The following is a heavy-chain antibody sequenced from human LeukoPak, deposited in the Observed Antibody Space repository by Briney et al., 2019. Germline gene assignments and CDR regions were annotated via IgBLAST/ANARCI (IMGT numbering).Heavy chain of an antibody. Sequence: SETLSLTCTVSGGSMSSYYWSWIRQPPGKGLEWIGYIYYSGSTNYNPSLKSRVTISVDTSRNQFSLKLSSVTAADTAVYYCASGADYSNYYFDYWGQGTLVTVSS. CDR3: ASGADYSNYYFDY. J-gene: IGHJ4*02. D-gene: IGHD4-11*01. CDR1: GGSMSSYY. CDR2: IYYSGST. V-gene: IGHV4-59*01.